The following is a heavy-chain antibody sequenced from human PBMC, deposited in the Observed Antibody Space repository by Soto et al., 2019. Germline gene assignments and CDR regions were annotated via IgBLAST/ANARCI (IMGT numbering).Heavy chain of an antibody. CDR1: GGSFSGYY. D-gene: IGHD2-21*02. CDR2: INHSGST. Sequence: SETLSLTCALYGGSFSGYYWSWIRQPPGKGLEWIGEINHSGSTNYNPSLKSRVTISVDTSKNQFSLKLSSVTAADTAVYYCAGPSSDCGGDCHYFDYWGQGALVTVSS. CDR3: AGPSSDCGGDCHYFDY. J-gene: IGHJ4*02. V-gene: IGHV4-34*01.